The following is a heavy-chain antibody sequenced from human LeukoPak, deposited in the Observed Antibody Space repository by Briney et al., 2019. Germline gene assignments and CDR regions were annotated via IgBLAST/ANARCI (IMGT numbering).Heavy chain of an antibody. CDR2: INPSGGST. D-gene: IGHD2-8*01. Sequence: GASVKVSCKASGYTFTSYYMHWVRQAPGQGLEWMGIINPSGGSTSYAQKFQARVTMTRDTSTSTVYMELSSLRSEDTAVYYCARVKGCTSGVCRNWFDPWGQGTLVTVSS. CDR3: ARVKGCTSGVCRNWFDP. CDR1: GYTFTSYY. V-gene: IGHV1-46*01. J-gene: IGHJ5*02.